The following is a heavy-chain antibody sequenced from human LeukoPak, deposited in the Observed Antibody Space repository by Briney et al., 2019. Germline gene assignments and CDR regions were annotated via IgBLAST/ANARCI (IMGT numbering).Heavy chain of an antibody. V-gene: IGHV3-53*01. J-gene: IGHJ4*02. Sequence: GGSLRLSCAASGFTVSSNYMSWVRQAPGKGLEWVSVIYSGGSTYYADSVKGRFTISRDNSKNTLYLQMNSLRAEDTAVYYCAKSYNGYESKPDYWGQGTLVTVSS. CDR3: AKSYNGYESKPDY. CDR2: IYSGGST. D-gene: IGHD5-12*01. CDR1: GFTVSSNY.